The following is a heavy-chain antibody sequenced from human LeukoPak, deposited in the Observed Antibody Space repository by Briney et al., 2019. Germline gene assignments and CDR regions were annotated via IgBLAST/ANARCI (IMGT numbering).Heavy chain of an antibody. Sequence: SLRLSCAASGFTFDDYAMHWVRQAPGKGLEWVSGISWNSGSIGYADSVKGRFTISRDNAKNSLYLQMNSLRAEDTALYYCAKGGSIAVAGTPLYYWGQGTLVTVSS. CDR2: ISWNSGSI. V-gene: IGHV3-9*01. CDR1: GFTFDDYA. J-gene: IGHJ4*02. CDR3: AKGGSIAVAGTPLYY. D-gene: IGHD6-19*01.